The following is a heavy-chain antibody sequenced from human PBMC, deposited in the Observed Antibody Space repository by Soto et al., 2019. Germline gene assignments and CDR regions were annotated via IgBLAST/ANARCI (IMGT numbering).Heavy chain of an antibody. CDR2: IRVSGDTT. Sequence: GGSLRLSCAASGFTFSNYDMSWVRQAPGKGLEWVSAIRVSGDTTYYADAVKGRFTISRDNSKNTLYLQMNTLRADDTAVYYCAKNRNTGVAATSCWFGPWGQGTLVTVSS. V-gene: IGHV3-23*01. D-gene: IGHD6-19*01. CDR1: GFTFSNYD. CDR3: AKNRNTGVAATSCWFGP. J-gene: IGHJ5*02.